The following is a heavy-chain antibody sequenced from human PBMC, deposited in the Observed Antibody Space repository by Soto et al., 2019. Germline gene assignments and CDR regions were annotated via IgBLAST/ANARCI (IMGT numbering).Heavy chain of an antibody. CDR3: VKEANPFINTLVVLIFDY. Sequence: GGSLRLSCSASGFTFSMHSMHWVRQTPGKALEYVSAISRDGRSTFYADSVKGRFTISRDNSKNTLYLRMNSLRSDDTAVYYCVKEANPFINTLVVLIFDYWGQGTQVTV. J-gene: IGHJ4*02. CDR1: GFTFSMHS. CDR2: ISRDGRST. V-gene: IGHV3-64D*08. D-gene: IGHD3-22*01.